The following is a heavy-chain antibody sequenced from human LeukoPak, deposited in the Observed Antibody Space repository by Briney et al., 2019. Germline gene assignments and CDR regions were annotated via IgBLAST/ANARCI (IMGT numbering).Heavy chain of an antibody. Sequence: PGGSLRLSCAASGFTFSSYAMSWVRQAAGKGLEWVSAISGSGGSTYYADSVKGRLTISRDNSKNTLYLQMNSLRAEDTAVYYCAKVTNEYYDFWSGYYTNYYYGMDVWGQGTTVTVSS. V-gene: IGHV3-23*01. CDR2: ISGSGGST. J-gene: IGHJ6*02. CDR1: GFTFSSYA. CDR3: AKVTNEYYDFWSGYYTNYYYGMDV. D-gene: IGHD3-3*01.